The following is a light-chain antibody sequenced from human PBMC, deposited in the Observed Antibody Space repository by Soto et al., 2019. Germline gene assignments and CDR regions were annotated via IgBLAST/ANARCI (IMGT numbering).Light chain of an antibody. CDR1: QSFSSN. J-gene: IGKJ5*01. CDR2: GAS. V-gene: IGKV3-15*01. Sequence: EIVMTQSPATLSVSPGERATLSCRASQSFSSNLAWYQQKPGQAPRLLIYGASTRATGIPARFSGSGSGTDFTLTISSLEPEDFSVYYCQQRYNWPVTFGQGTRLEI. CDR3: QQRYNWPVT.